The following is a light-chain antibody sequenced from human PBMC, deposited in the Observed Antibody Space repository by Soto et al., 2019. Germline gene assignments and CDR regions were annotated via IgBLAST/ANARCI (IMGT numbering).Light chain of an antibody. CDR3: QSYDSRLSVWV. J-gene: IGLJ3*02. Sequence: QSVLTQPPSVSGAPGQRVTISCTGSRSNIGAGYDVHWYQQLPGTAPKLLIYGNSNRPSGVPDRFSGSKSGTSASLAITGLQAEDEADYYCQSYDSRLSVWVFGGGTKRTVL. CDR2: GNS. V-gene: IGLV1-40*01. CDR1: RSNIGAGYD.